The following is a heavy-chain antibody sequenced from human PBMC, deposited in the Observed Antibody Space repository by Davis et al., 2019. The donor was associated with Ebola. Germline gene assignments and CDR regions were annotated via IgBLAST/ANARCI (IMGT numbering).Heavy chain of an antibody. CDR3: ARTPRVVVPAA. J-gene: IGHJ5*02. D-gene: IGHD2-2*01. V-gene: IGHV3-23*01. CDR1: GFNFKTYA. Sequence: GESLKISCVASGFNFKTYAMSWVRQAPGKGLEWVSGISGSGGGTHYPDSVKGRFTVSRDNAKNSLYLQMNSLRAEDTAVYYCARTPRVVVPAAWGQGTLVTVSS. CDR2: ISGSGGGT.